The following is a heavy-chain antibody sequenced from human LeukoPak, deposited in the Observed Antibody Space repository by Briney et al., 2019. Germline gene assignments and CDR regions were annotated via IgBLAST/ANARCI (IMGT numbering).Heavy chain of an antibody. Sequence: SETLSHTCTVSGGSISSSSYYWGWIRQPPGKGLEWIGSIYYSGSTYYNPSLKSRVTISVDTSKNQFSLKLSSVTAADTAVYYCARRGGDSSGYYPEGFDYWGQGTLVTVSS. V-gene: IGHV4-39*01. CDR2: IYYSGST. J-gene: IGHJ4*02. D-gene: IGHD3-22*01. CDR3: ARRGGDSSGYYPEGFDY. CDR1: GGSISSSSYY.